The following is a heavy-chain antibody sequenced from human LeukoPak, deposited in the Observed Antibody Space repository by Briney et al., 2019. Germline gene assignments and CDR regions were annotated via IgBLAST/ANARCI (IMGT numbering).Heavy chain of an antibody. CDR3: AKDLHGSGSLDY. CDR1: GFTFSSYG. V-gene: IGHV3-30*18. D-gene: IGHD3-10*01. J-gene: IGHJ4*02. Sequence: GGSLRLSCAASGFTFSSYGMHWVRRAPGKGLEWVAVISYDGSNKYYADSVKGRFTISRDNSKNTLYLQMNSLRAEDTAVYYCAKDLHGSGSLDYWGQGTLVTVSS. CDR2: ISYDGSNK.